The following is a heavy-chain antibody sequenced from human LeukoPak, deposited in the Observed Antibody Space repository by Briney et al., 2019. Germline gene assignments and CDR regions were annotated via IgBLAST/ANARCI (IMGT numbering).Heavy chain of an antibody. V-gene: IGHV1-24*01. J-gene: IGHJ4*02. CDR2: FDPEDGET. D-gene: IGHD5-12*01. Sequence: AASVKVSCKVSGYTLTELSMHWVRQAPGKGLEWMGGFDPEDGETIYAQKFQGRVTMTEDTSTDTAYMDLSSLRSEDTAVYYCTRDLGQWLLQGIFFDYWGQGTLVTVSS. CDR3: TRDLGQWLLQGIFFDY. CDR1: GYTLTELS.